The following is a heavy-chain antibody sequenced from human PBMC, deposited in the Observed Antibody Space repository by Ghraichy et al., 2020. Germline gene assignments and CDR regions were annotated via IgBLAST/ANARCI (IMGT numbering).Heavy chain of an antibody. V-gene: IGHV4-39*01. D-gene: IGHD3-22*01. CDR3: YHDTRGETKQDFDY. J-gene: IGHJ4*02. CDR1: GGSISSNNNY. CDR2: FSYSGRP. Sequence: SETLSLTCTVSGGSISSNNNYWGWIRQPPGKGLEWMGSFSYSGRPSYYPSLKSRATISVDTSKNQFSLRLTSVTATDTAVYYCYHDTRGETKQDFDYWGQGTLVIVSS.